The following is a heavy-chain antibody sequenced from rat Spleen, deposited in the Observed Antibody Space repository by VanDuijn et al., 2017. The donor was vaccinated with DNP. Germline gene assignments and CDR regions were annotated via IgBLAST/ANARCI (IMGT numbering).Heavy chain of an antibody. Sequence: QVQLKESGPGLVQPSQTLSLTCTVAGFSLTSYNVHWVRQPSGKGPEWMGRVYFDGDTAYNSALKSRLSISRDTSKSQVFLTMHSLQTEDTATYYCAVEPGLGDAMDAWGQGTSVTVSS. CDR2: VYFDGDT. V-gene: IGHV2-32*01. CDR3: AVEPGLGDAMDA. CDR1: GFSLTSYN. J-gene: IGHJ4*01. D-gene: IGHD1-4*01.